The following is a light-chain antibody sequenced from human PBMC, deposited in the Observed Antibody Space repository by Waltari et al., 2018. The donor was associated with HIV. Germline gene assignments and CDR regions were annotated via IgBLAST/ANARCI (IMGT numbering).Light chain of an antibody. V-gene: IGLV1-51*01. CDR3: GTWDSSLNAGV. CDR2: DNE. J-gene: IGLJ3*02. CDR1: GSNLANNY. Sequence: QSMLTQPPSVSAAPGQKVTISCSGTGSNLANNYVSWYPHLPGAAPKLVIYDNENRPSGIPDRFSGSKSGASATLVITGLQTGDEGDYYCGTWDSSLNAGVFGGGAKLTVL.